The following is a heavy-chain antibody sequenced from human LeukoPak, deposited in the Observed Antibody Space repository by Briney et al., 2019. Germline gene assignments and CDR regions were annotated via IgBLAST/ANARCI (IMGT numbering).Heavy chain of an antibody. CDR1: GGSFSAYY. CDR3: ARDYLGGNPDAFDI. J-gene: IGHJ3*02. CDR2: INHSGST. V-gene: IGHV4-34*01. Sequence: ETSETLSLTCAVYGGSFSAYYWSWIRQPPGKGLEWIGEINHSGSTNYNPSLKSRVTISVDTSKNQFSLKLSSVTAADTAVYYCARDYLGGNPDAFDIWGQGTMVTVSS. D-gene: IGHD4-23*01.